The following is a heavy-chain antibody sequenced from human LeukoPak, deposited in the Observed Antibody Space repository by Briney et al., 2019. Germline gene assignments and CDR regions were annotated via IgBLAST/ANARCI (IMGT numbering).Heavy chain of an antibody. Sequence: SETLSLTCTVSGGSVSSGSYYWSWIRQPPGKGLEWIGSIYYSGSTYYNPSLKSRVTISVDTSKNQFSLKINSLTAADTAVYYCARSYRAHQTFYSSHFFDYWGQGTLVTVSS. D-gene: IGHD5-18*01. V-gene: IGHV4-39*01. CDR1: GGSVSSGSYY. CDR3: ARSYRAHQTFYSSHFFDY. J-gene: IGHJ4*02. CDR2: IYYSGST.